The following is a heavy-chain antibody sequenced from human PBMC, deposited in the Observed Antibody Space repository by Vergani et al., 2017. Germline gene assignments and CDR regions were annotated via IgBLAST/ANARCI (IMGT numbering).Heavy chain of an antibody. CDR1: GFTFSSYA. Sequence: EVQLLESGGGLVQPGGSLRLSCAASGFTFSSYAMSWVRQAPGKGLEWVSAISGSGGSTYYADPVKGRFTISRDNSKNTLYLQMNSLRAEDTAVYYCAKARITMIVVVITTWAPFDAFDIGGQGTMVTVSS. D-gene: IGHD3-22*01. CDR2: ISGSGGST. J-gene: IGHJ3*02. V-gene: IGHV3-23*01. CDR3: AKARITMIVVVITTWAPFDAFDI.